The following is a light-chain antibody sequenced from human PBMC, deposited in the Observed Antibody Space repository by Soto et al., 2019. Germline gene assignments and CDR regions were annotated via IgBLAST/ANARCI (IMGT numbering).Light chain of an antibody. Sequence: DIVMTQSPDSLAVSLGERATINCKSSQSVLYRSSNKNYLAWYQQKPRQPPKLLIYWASTRESGVPDRFSGSGSGTDFTLTISSLRAEDVAVYYCQQYYSSPLTFGGGTKVEIK. V-gene: IGKV4-1*01. J-gene: IGKJ4*01. CDR2: WAS. CDR3: QQYYSSPLT. CDR1: QSVLYRSSNKNY.